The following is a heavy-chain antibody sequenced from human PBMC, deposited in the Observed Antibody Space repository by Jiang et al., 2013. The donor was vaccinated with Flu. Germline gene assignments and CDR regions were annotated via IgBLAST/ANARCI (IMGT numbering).Heavy chain of an antibody. D-gene: IGHD2-15*01. CDR2: ISYDGSTT. J-gene: IGHJ4*02. V-gene: IGHV3-30-3*01. Sequence: RLSCAASGFTFNNYAMHWVRQAPGKGLDWVGVISYDGSTTYYADSVKGRFTISRDSSKNTLYVQMNSLRVEDTAVYYCTREIRGFYSAYWGQGTLVTVSS. CDR3: TREIRGFYSAY. CDR1: GFTFNNYA.